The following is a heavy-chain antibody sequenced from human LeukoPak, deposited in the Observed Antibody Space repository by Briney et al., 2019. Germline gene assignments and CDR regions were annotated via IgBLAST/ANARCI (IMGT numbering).Heavy chain of an antibody. Sequence: SQTLSLTCTVSGGSISSGGYYWSWIREHPGKGLEWIGSIYYGQTIYYNPSLNSRVTISVVTSKDQFTLQLNSATAADTAVYYCVRHAGRGGATMGAFDSWGQGSLVTVSS. D-gene: IGHD4/OR15-4a*01. V-gene: IGHV4-30-2*03. CDR3: VRHAGRGGATMGAFDS. CDR1: GGSISSGGYY. J-gene: IGHJ5*01. CDR2: IYYGQTI.